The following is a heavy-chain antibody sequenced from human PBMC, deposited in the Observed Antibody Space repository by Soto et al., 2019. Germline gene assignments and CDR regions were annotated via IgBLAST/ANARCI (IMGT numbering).Heavy chain of an antibody. CDR3: ARGVCGGGSCYGPASYYYYYGLDV. Sequence: AEASVKVSCKASAYTLTSYYMHWVRQAPGQGLEWMGIINPSGGRTSYAHKFQGRVTMTTDTSTSTVYMELSSLRSDDTAVYYCARGVCGGGSCYGPASYYYYYGLDVWGQGTTVTVSS. CDR1: AYTLTSYY. V-gene: IGHV1-46*01. D-gene: IGHD2-15*01. J-gene: IGHJ6*02. CDR2: INPSGGRT.